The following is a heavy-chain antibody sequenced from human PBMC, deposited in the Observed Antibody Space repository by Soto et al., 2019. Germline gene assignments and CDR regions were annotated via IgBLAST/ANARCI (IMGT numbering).Heavy chain of an antibody. CDR3: ARRLTPPLEESGMDV. Sequence: GESLKISCEGSGYSFINYWIAWVRQLPGKGLEWMGSIYPADSDTRYSPSFQGQVTISADRSISTAYLQWSSLKASDTAIYYYARRLTPPLEESGMDVWGDGTTVTVSS. CDR1: GYSFINYW. CDR2: IYPADSDT. V-gene: IGHV5-51*01. J-gene: IGHJ6*04.